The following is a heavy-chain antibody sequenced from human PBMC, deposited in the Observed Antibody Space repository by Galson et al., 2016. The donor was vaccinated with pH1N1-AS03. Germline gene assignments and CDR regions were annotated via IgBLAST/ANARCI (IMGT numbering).Heavy chain of an antibody. V-gene: IGHV3-48*01. D-gene: IGHD6-13*01. CDR2: ISSSSSTI. CDR3: KGAAVPYYYYGMDD. J-gene: IGHJ6*02. CDR1: GFTFSSYS. Sequence: SLRLSCAASGFTFSSYSISWVRQAPGKGLEWVSYISSSSSTIYYADSVKGRFTISRDNAKNSLYLQMNSLRAEDTAVYYCKGAAVPYYYYGMDDWGHGTTVIVSS.